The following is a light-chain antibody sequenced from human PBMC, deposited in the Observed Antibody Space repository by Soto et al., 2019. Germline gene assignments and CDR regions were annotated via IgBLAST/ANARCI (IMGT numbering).Light chain of an antibody. V-gene: IGKV3-15*01. J-gene: IGKJ1*01. Sequence: EIVMTQSPATLSVSPGERATLSCRASQSVSSNLAWYQQKPGQPPRLLIYRASTRATGIPARFSGSGSGTEFTLTISSLQYEDFAVYYCQQYNNWPPWTFGQGTKVEIK. CDR3: QQYNNWPPWT. CDR2: RAS. CDR1: QSVSSN.